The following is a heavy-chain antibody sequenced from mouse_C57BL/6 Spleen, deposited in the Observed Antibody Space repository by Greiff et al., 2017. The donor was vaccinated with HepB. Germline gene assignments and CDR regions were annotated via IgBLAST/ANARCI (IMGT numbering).Heavy chain of an antibody. Sequence: VQLQQSGAELVRPGASVKLSCTASGFNIKDDYMHWVKQRPEQGLEWIGWIDPENGDTEYASKFQGKATITADTSSNTAYLQLSSLTSEDTAVYYCTGYYYGSSYGFAYWGQGTLVTVSA. CDR1: GFNIKDDY. J-gene: IGHJ3*01. CDR3: TGYYYGSSYGFAY. D-gene: IGHD1-1*01. V-gene: IGHV14-4*01. CDR2: IDPENGDT.